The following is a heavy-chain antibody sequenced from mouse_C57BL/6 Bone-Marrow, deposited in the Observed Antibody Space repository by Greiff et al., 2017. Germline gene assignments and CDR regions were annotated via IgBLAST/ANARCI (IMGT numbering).Heavy chain of an antibody. CDR3: ARSLTALRGDY. D-gene: IGHD4-1*01. CDR1: GFTFSSYD. CDR2: ISAGGSYT. J-gene: IGHJ4*01. V-gene: IGHV5-4*01. Sequence: EVQLVESGGGLVKPGGSLKLSCAASGFTFSSYDMSWVRQTPDKRLEWVATISAGGSYTYYPANVKGRVTISRDNAKNNLCLQMSHLKSEDTAVYYCARSLTALRGDYWGQGTSVTVSS.